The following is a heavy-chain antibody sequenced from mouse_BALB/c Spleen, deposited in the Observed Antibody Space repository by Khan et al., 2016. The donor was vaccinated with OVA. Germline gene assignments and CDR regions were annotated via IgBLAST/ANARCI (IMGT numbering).Heavy chain of an antibody. CDR2: IDTFSGGT. V-gene: IGHV1S135*01. CDR1: GYSFTSYY. Sequence: VQLKESGPELMKPGASVKISCKASGYSFTSYYTHWMMQSHGKSIEGSGDIDTFSGGTTYNQKFKGQATLTVDKSSSTAYILFSNLTSEDSAVYCCARHGFVAWFTYWGQGTLVTVSA. D-gene: IGHD2-2*01. CDR3: ARHGFVAWFTY. J-gene: IGHJ3*01.